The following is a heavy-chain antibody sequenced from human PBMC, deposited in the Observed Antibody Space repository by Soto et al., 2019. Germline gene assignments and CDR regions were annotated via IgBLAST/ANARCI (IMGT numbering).Heavy chain of an antibody. CDR3: ARVFFFQAEDGIRDTVPVSAFLLNRSSDL. Sequence: KWLALVSSMSSISSSIYYADSVKGRFTISRDNAKNSLYLQMNSLRAEDTAVYYCARVFFFQAEDGIRDTVPVSAFLLNRSSDL. J-gene: IGHJ2*01. D-gene: IGHD2-15*01. V-gene: IGHV3-21*01. CDR2: MSSISSSI.